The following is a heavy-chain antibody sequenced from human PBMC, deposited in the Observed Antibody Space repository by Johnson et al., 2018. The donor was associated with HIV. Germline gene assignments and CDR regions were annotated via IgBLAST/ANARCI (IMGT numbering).Heavy chain of an antibody. D-gene: IGHD1-26*01. CDR3: AKEGGELLCDAFDI. V-gene: IGHV3-30*18. J-gene: IGHJ3*02. CDR2: ISYDGSNK. Sequence: QLVESGGGLVQPGGSLRLSCAASGFTFSSYSMNWVRQAPGKGLEWVAVISYDGSNKYYADSVKGRFTLSRDNSKNTLYLQMNSLRAEDTAVYYCAKEGGELLCDAFDIWGQGTMVTVSS. CDR1: GFTFSSYS.